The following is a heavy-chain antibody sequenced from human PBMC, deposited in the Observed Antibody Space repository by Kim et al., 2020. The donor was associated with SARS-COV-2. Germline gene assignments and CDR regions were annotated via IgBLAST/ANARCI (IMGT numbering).Heavy chain of an antibody. J-gene: IGHJ5*02. CDR2: IYYSGST. CDR3: ARFCFYYGSGSEDPNWFDP. V-gene: IGHV4-31*03. D-gene: IGHD3-10*01. Sequence: SETLSLTCTVSGGSISSGGYYWSWIRQHPGKGLEWIGYIYYSGSTYYNPSLKSRVTISVDTSKNQFSLKLSSVTAADTAVYYCARFCFYYGSGSEDPNWFDPWGQGTLVTVSS. CDR1: GGSISSGGYY.